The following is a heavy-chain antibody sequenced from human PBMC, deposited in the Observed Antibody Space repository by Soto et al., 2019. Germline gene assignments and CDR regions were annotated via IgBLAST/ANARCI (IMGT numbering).Heavy chain of an antibody. CDR2: ISGSGGST. CDR3: VNDAGLRSGELSLYHFYGMDV. D-gene: IGHD3-16*02. Sequence: EVQLLESGGGLVQPGGSLRLSCAASGFTFSSYAMSWVRQAPGKGLEWVSAISGSGGSTYYAESVKGRFTISRDNPKNALYLQMNSLRAEDTAVYYCVNDAGLRSGELSLYHFYGMDVWGQGTTVTVSS. CDR1: GFTFSSYA. V-gene: IGHV3-23*01. J-gene: IGHJ6*01.